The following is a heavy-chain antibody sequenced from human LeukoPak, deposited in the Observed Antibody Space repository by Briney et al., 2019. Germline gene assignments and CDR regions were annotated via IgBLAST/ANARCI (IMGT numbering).Heavy chain of an antibody. Sequence: GGSLRLSCAASGFTFSSYWMHWVRQAPGTGLVWVSRINSDGSSTSYADSVKGRFTISRDNAKNTLYLQMNSLRAEDTAVYYCARARYGGNYYFDYWGQGTLVTVSS. D-gene: IGHD4-23*01. CDR1: GFTFSSYW. V-gene: IGHV3-74*01. CDR2: INSDGSST. J-gene: IGHJ4*02. CDR3: ARARYGGNYYFDY.